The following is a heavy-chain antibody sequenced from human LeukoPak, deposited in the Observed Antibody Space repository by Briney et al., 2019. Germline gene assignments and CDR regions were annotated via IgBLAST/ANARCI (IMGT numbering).Heavy chain of an antibody. CDR1: GFTVSSNY. D-gene: IGHD3-22*01. V-gene: IGHV3-66*02. Sequence: GGSLRLSCAASGFTVSSNYMSWVRQAPGKGLEWVSVIYSGGSTYYADSVKGRFTTSRDNSKNTLYLQMNSLRAEDTAVYYCARQTIDDSSGYYDYWGQGTLVTVSS. CDR3: ARQTIDDSSGYYDY. CDR2: IYSGGST. J-gene: IGHJ4*02.